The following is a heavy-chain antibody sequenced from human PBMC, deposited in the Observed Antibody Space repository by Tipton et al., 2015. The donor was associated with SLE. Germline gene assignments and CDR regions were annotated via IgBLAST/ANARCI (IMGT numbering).Heavy chain of an antibody. V-gene: IGHV4-39*07. D-gene: IGHD5-12*01. J-gene: IGHJ4*02. Sequence: TLSLTCTVSGDSISSNSYYWGWIRRPPGKGLEWIGTIYYSGSTNYNPSLKSRVTISVDTSKNQFSLKLSSVTAADTAVYYCARGGVATIRADYWGQGTLVTVSS. CDR1: GDSISSNSYY. CDR2: IYYSGST. CDR3: ARGGVATIRADY.